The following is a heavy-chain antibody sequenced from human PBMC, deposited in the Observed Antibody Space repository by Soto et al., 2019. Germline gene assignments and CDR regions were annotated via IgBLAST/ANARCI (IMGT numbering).Heavy chain of an antibody. J-gene: IGHJ6*02. CDR1: GYTFTSYG. D-gene: IGHD2-8*01. CDR3: AKNGQPPYYYYGMDV. Sequence: ASVKVSCKASGYTFTSYGISWVRQAPGQGLEWMGWISAYNGNTNYAQKVQGRVTMTTDTSTYTAYMELRSLTSDDTAIYYCAKNGQPPYYYYGMDVWGQGTTVTVSS. CDR2: ISAYNGNT. V-gene: IGHV1-18*01.